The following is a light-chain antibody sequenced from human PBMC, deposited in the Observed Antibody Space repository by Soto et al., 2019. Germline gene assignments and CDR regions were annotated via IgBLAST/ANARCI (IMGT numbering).Light chain of an antibody. J-gene: IGKJ1*01. V-gene: IGKV1-5*03. CDR3: QQYNFYTWT. CDR1: QAIDIW. Sequence: DIQMTQSPSTLSASMGDRVTITCRASQAIDIWLAWYQQKPGKAPKFLISRASILENGVPSRFSGSGSGTEFTLTISSLQPDDFATYYCQQYNFYTWTFGQGTKVEIK. CDR2: RAS.